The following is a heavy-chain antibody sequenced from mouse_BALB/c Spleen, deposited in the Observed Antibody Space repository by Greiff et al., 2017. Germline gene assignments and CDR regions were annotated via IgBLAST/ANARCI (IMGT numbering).Heavy chain of an antibody. V-gene: IGHV1S81*02. CDR2: INPSNGRT. D-gene: IGHD2-3*01. CDR3: ARDGTMDY. J-gene: IGHJ4*01. CDR1: GYTFTSYW. Sequence: QVQLQQSGAELVKPGASVKLSCKASGYTFTSYWMHWVKQRPGQGLEWIGEINPSNGRTNYNEKFKSKATLTVDKSSSPAYMQLSSLTSEDSAVYYCARDGTMDYWGQGTSVTVSS.